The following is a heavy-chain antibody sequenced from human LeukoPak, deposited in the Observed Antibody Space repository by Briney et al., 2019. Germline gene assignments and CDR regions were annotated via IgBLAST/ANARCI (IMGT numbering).Heavy chain of an antibody. CDR3: ARDLAPRSGGSYLGY. V-gene: IGHV3-48*02. D-gene: IGHD6-19*01. CDR1: LVTFTGDS. Sequence: GGSLRLSSAASLVTFTGDSMRAGCQAPGKGLECVSYISSSSSTIYYADSVKGRFTISRDNAKNSLYLQMNSLRDEDTVVYYCARDLAPRSGGSYLGYWGQGTLVTVSS. J-gene: IGHJ1*01. CDR2: ISSSSSTI.